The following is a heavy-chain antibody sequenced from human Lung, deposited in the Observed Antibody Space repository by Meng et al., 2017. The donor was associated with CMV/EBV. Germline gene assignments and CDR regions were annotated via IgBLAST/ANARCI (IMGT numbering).Heavy chain of an antibody. D-gene: IGHD4-23*01. CDR1: GFTFSNYA. CDR2: ISYDGSNK. J-gene: IGHJ4*02. Sequence: GGSLRLSCAASGFTFSNYAMPWVRQAPGKGLEWVAVISYDGSNKYFADSVKGRFTISRDNSKNTLYLQMNSLRAEDTAVYYCAWGVVTPGYWGQGTLVTVSS. CDR3: AWGVVTPGY. V-gene: IGHV3-30*04.